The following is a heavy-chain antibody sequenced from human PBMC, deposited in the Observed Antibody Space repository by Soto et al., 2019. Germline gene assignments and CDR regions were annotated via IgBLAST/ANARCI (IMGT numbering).Heavy chain of an antibody. CDR2: ISRSSTYI. Sequence: EVQLVESGGGLVKPGGSLRLSCAASGFTFSTYIINWVPQAPGKGLEWVSSISRSSTYIYYADSVKGRFPISRDNAKNSLYLKMTSLRAEETAVYYCARGGYCSSTSCPLLPFDYWGQGTLVNVSS. V-gene: IGHV3-21*01. J-gene: IGHJ4*02. CDR3: ARGGYCSSTSCPLLPFDY. CDR1: GFTFSTYI. D-gene: IGHD2-2*01.